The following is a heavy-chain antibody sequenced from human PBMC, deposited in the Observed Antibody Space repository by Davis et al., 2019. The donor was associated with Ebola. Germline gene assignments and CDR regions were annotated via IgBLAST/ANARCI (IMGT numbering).Heavy chain of an antibody. CDR3: AKDRGITMIIAGPIDY. CDR2: ISYDGSNN. CDR1: GFTFSDYA. D-gene: IGHD3-22*01. V-gene: IGHV3-30*04. Sequence: GESLKISCAASGFTFSDYAMHWVRQAPGKGLEWVAVISYDGSNNYYADSVKGRFTISRDNSKNTLYLQMNSLRAEDTAVYYCAKDRGITMIIAGPIDYWGQGTLVTVSS. J-gene: IGHJ4*02.